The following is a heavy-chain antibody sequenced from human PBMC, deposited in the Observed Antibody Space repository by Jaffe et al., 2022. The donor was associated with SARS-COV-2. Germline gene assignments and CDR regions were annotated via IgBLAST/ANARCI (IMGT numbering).Heavy chain of an antibody. CDR1: GFTFSSYA. D-gene: IGHD3-22*01. CDR2: ISYDGSNK. Sequence: QVQLVESGGGVVQPGRSLRLSCAASGFTFSSYAMHWVRQAPGKGLEWVAVISYDGSNKYYADSVKGRFTISRDNSKNTLYLQMNSLRAEDTAVYYCARVLQPYDSSGYWDFDYWGQGTLVTVSS. J-gene: IGHJ4*02. CDR3: ARVLQPYDSSGYWDFDY. V-gene: IGHV3-30*04.